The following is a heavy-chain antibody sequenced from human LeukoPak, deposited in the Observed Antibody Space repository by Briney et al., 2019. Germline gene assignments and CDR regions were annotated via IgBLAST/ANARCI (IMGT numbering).Heavy chain of an antibody. CDR3: ARDRGSGWYFLND. V-gene: IGHV3-74*01. D-gene: IGHD6-19*01. Sequence: QAGGSLRLSCAASGFTFSSYWMHWVRQAPGKGLVWVSRINTDGSSTTYADSVKGRFTISRDNAKSTLYLQMNSLRAEDTAVYYCARDRGSGWYFLNDWGQGTLVTVSS. CDR2: INTDGSST. CDR1: GFTFSSYW. J-gene: IGHJ4*02.